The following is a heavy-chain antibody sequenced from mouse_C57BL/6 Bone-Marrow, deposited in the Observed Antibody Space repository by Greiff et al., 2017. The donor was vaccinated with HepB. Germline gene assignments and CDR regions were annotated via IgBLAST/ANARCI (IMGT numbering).Heavy chain of an antibody. CDR1: GYTFTDYN. J-gene: IGHJ2*01. V-gene: IGHV1-22*01. CDR2: INPNNGGT. Sequence: EVQLQQSGPELVKPGASVKMSCKASGYTFTDYNMHWVKQSHGKSLEWIGYINPNNGGTSYNQKFKGKATLTVNKSSSTAYMELRSLTSEDSAVYYCATPYYGSSERDYWGQGTTLTVSS. CDR3: ATPYYGSSERDY. D-gene: IGHD1-1*01.